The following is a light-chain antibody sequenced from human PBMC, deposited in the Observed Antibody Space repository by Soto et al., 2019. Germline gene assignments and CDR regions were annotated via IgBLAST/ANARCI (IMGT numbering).Light chain of an antibody. J-gene: IGKJ3*01. Sequence: DIQMTQSPSSLSASVGDRVTITCRASQSISSYLNWYQQKPGKAPKLLIYASSSLQSWVPSRFSGSGSGTDFTHTIRSLQPEDFATYYCQQSYSTPYSFGPGTKVDIK. CDR2: ASS. CDR1: QSISSY. CDR3: QQSYSTPYS. V-gene: IGKV1-39*01.